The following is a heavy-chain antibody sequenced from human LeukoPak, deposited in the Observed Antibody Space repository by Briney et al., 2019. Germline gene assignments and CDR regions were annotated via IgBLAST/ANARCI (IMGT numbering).Heavy chain of an antibody. J-gene: IGHJ4*02. V-gene: IGHV3-23*01. CDR3: AKYTSGTSYRGLDQ. Sequence: HPGGSLRLSCAASGFTFSNFWMSWVRQAPGKGLEWVSTIIGSAVNTYYADSVKGRFTISRDDSKNTVYLQMNSLRAEDTAVYSCAKYTSGTSYRGLDQWGQGTLVTVSS. CDR2: IIGSAVNT. CDR1: GFTFSNFW. D-gene: IGHD3-10*01.